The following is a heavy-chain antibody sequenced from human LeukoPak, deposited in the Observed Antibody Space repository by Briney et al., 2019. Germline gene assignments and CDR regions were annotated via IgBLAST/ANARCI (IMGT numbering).Heavy chain of an antibody. J-gene: IGHJ4*02. D-gene: IGHD3-22*01. CDR2: IYYSGST. V-gene: IGHV4-39*01. CDR3: AARDSSGYYRGAVDY. Sequence: PSETLSLTCTVSGGSISSSSYYWGWIRQPPGKGLEWIGSIYYSGSTYYNPSLKSRVTISVDTSKNQFSLKLSSVTAADTAVYYCAARDSSGYYRGAVDYWGQGTLVTVSS. CDR1: GGSISSSSYY.